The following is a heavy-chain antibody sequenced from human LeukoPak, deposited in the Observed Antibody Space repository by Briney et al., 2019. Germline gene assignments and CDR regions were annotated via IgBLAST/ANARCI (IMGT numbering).Heavy chain of an antibody. CDR1: GGSISAYY. CDR2: IYYSGST. CDR3: ARHYYDTSGYYYFDY. D-gene: IGHD3-22*01. Sequence: SETLSLTCTVSGGSISAYYWSWIRQPPGKGLEYIGYIYYSGSTDYNPSLKSRITISVDTSKNQFSLKLSPVTAADTAVYYCARHYYDTSGYYYFDYWGQGTLVTVSS. V-gene: IGHV4-59*08. J-gene: IGHJ4*02.